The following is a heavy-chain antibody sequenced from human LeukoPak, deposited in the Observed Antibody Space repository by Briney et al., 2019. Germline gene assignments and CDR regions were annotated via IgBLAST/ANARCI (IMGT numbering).Heavy chain of an antibody. Sequence: ASVKVSCKASGWTFTRYPIHLVRQAPGQGLEWIGIINPSGGGTNYAQKFQGRVTMTTDTSTSTVYMELSSLRSEDTAVFYCARDDVVAAPFYYYGLDVWGQGTTVTVSS. CDR1: GWTFTRYP. CDR2: INPSGGGT. CDR3: ARDDVVAAPFYYYGLDV. J-gene: IGHJ6*02. V-gene: IGHV1-46*01. D-gene: IGHD6-19*01.